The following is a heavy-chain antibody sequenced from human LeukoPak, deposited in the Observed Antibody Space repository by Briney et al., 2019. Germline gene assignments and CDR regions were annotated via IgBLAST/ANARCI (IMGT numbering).Heavy chain of an antibody. CDR1: GFIFDDYG. Sequence: GGSLRLSCAASGFIFDDYGMSWVRQAPGKGLEWVSGINWNGGSTGYADSVKGRFTISRDNAKNSLYLQMNSLRAEEDTALYYCARDAPTVGVDSWGQGTLVSVSS. CDR2: INWNGGST. J-gene: IGHJ4*02. CDR3: ARDAPTVGVDS. V-gene: IGHV3-20*04.